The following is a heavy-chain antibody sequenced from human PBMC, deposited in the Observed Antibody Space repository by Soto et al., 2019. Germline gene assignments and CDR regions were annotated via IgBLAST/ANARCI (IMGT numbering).Heavy chain of an antibody. CDR3: ARQPRGPGYGERGLYFDY. V-gene: IGHV4-39*01. D-gene: IGHD3-16*01. Sequence: SETLSLTCTVSGGSTNSRSDYWGWIRQPPGKWLEWIGSVYYSGSTHDNPSLQSRVTISVDTSRNQFSLNLISVTAADTAVYFCARQPRGPGYGERGLYFDYWGQGTLVTVSS. J-gene: IGHJ4*02. CDR1: GGSTNSRSDY. CDR2: VYYSGST.